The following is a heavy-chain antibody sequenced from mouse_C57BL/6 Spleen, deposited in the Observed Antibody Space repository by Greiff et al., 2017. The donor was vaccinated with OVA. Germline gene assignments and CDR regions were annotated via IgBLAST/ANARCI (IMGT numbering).Heavy chain of an antibody. CDR2: IWSGGST. J-gene: IGHJ4*01. CDR3: ASYDGYLDYYAMDY. CDR1: GFSLTSYG. D-gene: IGHD2-3*01. V-gene: IGHV2-2*01. Sequence: VKLVESGPGLVQPSQSLSITCTVSGFSLTSYGVHWVRQSPGKGLEWLGVIWSGGSTDYNAAFISRLSISKDNSKSQVFFKMNSLQADDTAIYYCASYDGYLDYYAMDYWGQGTSVTVSS.